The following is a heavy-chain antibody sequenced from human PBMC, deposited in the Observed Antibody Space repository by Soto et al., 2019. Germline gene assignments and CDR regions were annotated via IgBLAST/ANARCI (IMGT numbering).Heavy chain of an antibody. Sequence: EVQLVESGGGLIQPGGSLRLSCAASGFTVSSNYMSWVRQAPGKGLEWASLIYSGGSTDYADSVKGRFTISRDNSKNTLYLQMNSLTAEDTALYYCARASYSGTYFIDYWGQGTLVTVSS. CDR2: IYSGGST. CDR1: GFTVSSNY. J-gene: IGHJ4*02. CDR3: ARASYSGTYFIDY. V-gene: IGHV3-53*01. D-gene: IGHD1-26*01.